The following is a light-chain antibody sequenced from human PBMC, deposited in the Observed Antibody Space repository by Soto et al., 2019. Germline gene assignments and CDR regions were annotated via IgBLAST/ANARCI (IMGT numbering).Light chain of an antibody. Sequence: DIQMTQPPSTLSASVGDRVTIPCRASQTISNWLAWYQQKPGKAPKLLIYDVSSLESGVPSRFSGSGSGTAFTLTISSLQPDDSATYYCQQYNTFWTFGQGTKVDI. CDR1: QTISNW. J-gene: IGKJ1*01. CDR3: QQYNTFWT. CDR2: DVS. V-gene: IGKV1-5*01.